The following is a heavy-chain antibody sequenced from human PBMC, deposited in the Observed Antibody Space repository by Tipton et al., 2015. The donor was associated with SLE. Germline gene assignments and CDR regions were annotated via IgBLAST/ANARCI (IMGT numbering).Heavy chain of an antibody. CDR1: GGSFSGYY. CDR3: ARREEWSSYAFDI. CDR2: ISSSSSYI. D-gene: IGHD3-3*01. J-gene: IGHJ3*02. V-gene: IGHV3-11*06. Sequence: LSLTCAVYGGSFSGYYWSWIRQPPGKGLEWVSSISSSSSYIYYADSVKGRFTISRDNAKNSLYLQMNSLRAEDTAVYYCARREEWSSYAFDIWGQGTMVTVSS.